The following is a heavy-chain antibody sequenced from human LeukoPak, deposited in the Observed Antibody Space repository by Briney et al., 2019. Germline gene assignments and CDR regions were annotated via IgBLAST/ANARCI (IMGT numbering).Heavy chain of an antibody. CDR3: ARGSSYFDWLFFRSNWFDH. CDR1: GGSFSGYY. V-gene: IGHV4-34*01. J-gene: IGHJ5*02. D-gene: IGHD3-9*01. Sequence: PSETLSLTCAVYGGSFSGYYWSWIRQPPGKGLEWIGEINHSGSTNYNPSLKSRVTISVDTSKNQFSLKLSSVTAADTAVYYCARGSSYFDWLFFRSNWFDHWGQGTLVTVSS. CDR2: INHSGST.